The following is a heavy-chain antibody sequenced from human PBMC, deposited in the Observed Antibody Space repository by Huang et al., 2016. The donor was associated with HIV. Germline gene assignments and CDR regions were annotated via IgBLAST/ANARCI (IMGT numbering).Heavy chain of an antibody. CDR1: GFTFSLYG. CDR2: ISYDGKTK. J-gene: IGHJ4*02. CDR3: AKGGSAAAFLDF. Sequence: QVQLVESGGGVVQPGRSLRISCAASGFTFSLYGMHWVRQAPGKGLEWVAVISYDGKTKYYADSVKGRFTISRENSKTTLYLQMNRLRVEDTALYYCAKGGSAAAFLDFWGQGTLVTVSS. D-gene: IGHD6-13*01. V-gene: IGHV3-30*18.